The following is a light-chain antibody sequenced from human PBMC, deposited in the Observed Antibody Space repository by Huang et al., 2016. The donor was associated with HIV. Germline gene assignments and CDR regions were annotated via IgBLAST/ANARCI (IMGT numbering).Light chain of an antibody. CDR3: QQYNNWPRT. V-gene: IGKV3-15*01. CDR2: GAY. CDR1: QSVSRN. Sequence: EIVMRQSPATLSASPGERATLSCTASQSVSRNVAWFQQKAGQAPRLLIYGAYTRATGIPARFSGNGSGTDFTLTISSLQSEDFAFYYCQQYNNWPRTVGQGTKVEI. J-gene: IGKJ1*01.